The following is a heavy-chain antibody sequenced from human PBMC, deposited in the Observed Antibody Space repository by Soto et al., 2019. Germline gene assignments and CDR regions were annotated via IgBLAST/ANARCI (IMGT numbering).Heavy chain of an antibody. CDR3: AREVAARYYYYYGMDV. J-gene: IGHJ6*02. V-gene: IGHV6-1*01. CDR1: GDSVSSNSAA. CDR2: TYYRSKWYN. D-gene: IGHD6-6*01. Sequence: PSQTLSLTCVISGDSVSSNSAAWNWIRQSPSRGLEWLGRTYYRSKWYNDYAVSVKSRITVNPDTSKNQFSLQLNSVTPEDTAVYYCAREVAARYYYYYGMDVWGQGTTVTVSS.